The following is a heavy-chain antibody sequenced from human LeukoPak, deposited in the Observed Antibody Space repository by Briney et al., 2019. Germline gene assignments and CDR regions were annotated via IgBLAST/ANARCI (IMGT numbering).Heavy chain of an antibody. D-gene: IGHD3-22*01. CDR2: IYYSGNT. Sequence: PSETLSVTCTVSGDSISSYYWSWIRQPPGKGLEWIGYIYYSGNTNYNPSLKSRVTISVDTSKNQFSLKLSSVTAADTAVYYCARVNSNRDYDSSAYLRPQVLGLDYWGQGTLVTVSS. CDR1: GDSISSYY. J-gene: IGHJ4*02. V-gene: IGHV4-59*01. CDR3: ARVNSNRDYDSSAYLRPQVLGLDY.